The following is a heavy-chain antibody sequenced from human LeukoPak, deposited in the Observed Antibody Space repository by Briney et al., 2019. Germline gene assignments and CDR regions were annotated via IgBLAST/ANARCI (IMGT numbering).Heavy chain of an antibody. D-gene: IGHD4-17*01. V-gene: IGHV4-34*01. J-gene: IGHJ4*02. CDR2: INHSGST. CDR3: ARGGGDYVSSFLDY. Sequence: SETLSLTCAVYGGSFSGYYWSWIRQPPGKGLEWIGEINHSGSTNYNPSLKSRVTISVDTSKNQFSLKLSSVTAADTAVYYCARGGGDYVSSFLDYWGQGTLVTVSS. CDR1: GGSFSGYY.